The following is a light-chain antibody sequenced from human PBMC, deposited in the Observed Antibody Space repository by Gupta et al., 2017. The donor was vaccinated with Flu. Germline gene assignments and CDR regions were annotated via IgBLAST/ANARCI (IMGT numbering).Light chain of an antibody. CDR3: QQYNDWPPYT. Sequence: EIVMTQSPATLSVSPGERATLSCRASQSIRSNLAWYQQKPGQAPILLIYRASTRATGIPARFSGSGSGTEFTLTISSRQSEDFAVYYCQQYNDWPPYTFGQGTKLQIK. CDR1: QSIRSN. CDR2: RAS. V-gene: IGKV3-15*01. J-gene: IGKJ2*01.